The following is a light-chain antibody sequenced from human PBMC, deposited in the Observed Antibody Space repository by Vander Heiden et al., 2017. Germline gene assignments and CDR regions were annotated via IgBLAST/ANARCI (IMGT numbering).Light chain of an antibody. V-gene: IGKV1-5*03. CDR1: QSISSW. Sequence: IQMTHSPSTLSASVGDRVTITCRASQSISSWLAWYQQKPGKAPKLLIYKASSLESGVPSRFSGSGSGTEFTLTISSLQPDDFATYYCQQDYSNLFTFGHGTKVDIK. CDR2: KAS. CDR3: QQDYSNLFT. J-gene: IGKJ3*01.